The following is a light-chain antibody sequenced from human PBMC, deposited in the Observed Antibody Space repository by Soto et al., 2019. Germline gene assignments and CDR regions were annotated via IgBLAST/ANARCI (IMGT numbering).Light chain of an antibody. Sequence: SYELAQPPSVSVAPGETASITCGGKRIGSKSVHWYQQGPGQAPVLVVYDDSDWPSGVPERFSGSNTGNTSTLTISGVEVGDEADYYCQVWDRSKWVFGGGTKVTVL. CDR2: DDS. CDR3: QVWDRSKWV. J-gene: IGLJ3*02. V-gene: IGLV3-21*02. CDR1: RIGSKS.